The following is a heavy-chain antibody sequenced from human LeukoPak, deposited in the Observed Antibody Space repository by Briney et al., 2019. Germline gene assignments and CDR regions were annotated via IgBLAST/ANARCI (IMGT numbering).Heavy chain of an antibody. CDR1: GDSVSSNSVV. Sequence: SQTLSLTCAISGDSVSSNSVVWHWIRQSPSRGLEWLGRTYYRSRWYNDYAVSVKSRITLNSDTSKNQLSLQLNSLTPEDTAVYYCARGKVYAFDIWGXGTMVTVSS. V-gene: IGHV6-1*01. CDR2: TYYRSRWYN. D-gene: IGHD2/OR15-2a*01. CDR3: ARGKVYAFDI. J-gene: IGHJ3*02.